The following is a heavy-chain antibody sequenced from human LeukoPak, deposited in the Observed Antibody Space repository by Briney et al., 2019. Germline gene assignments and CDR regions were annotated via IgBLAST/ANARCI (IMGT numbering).Heavy chain of an antibody. V-gene: IGHV3-48*03. CDR2: ISSSGSSI. CDR3: ATDGDYYDSSGYFDAFDI. J-gene: IGHJ3*02. Sequence: GGFLRLSCAASGFTFSSYEMNWVRQAPGKGLEWVSYISSSGSSIYYADSVKGRLTISRDNAKNSLYLQMNSLGAEDTAVYYCATDGDYYDSSGYFDAFDIWGQGTMVTVSS. CDR1: GFTFSSYE. D-gene: IGHD3-22*01.